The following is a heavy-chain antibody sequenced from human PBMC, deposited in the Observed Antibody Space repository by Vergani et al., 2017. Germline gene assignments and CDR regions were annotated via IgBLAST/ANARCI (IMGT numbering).Heavy chain of an antibody. CDR3: AKDRPTNMFRGAYGMDV. Sequence: QVQLVESGGGVVQPGGSLRLSCAASGLTFSTCGMHWVRQAPGKGLEWVAFIRFDGSNKYYGDSVNGRFIISRDNAKNTLDLRMNSLRTDDTAIYYCAKDRPTNMFRGAYGMDVWGQGTTVTVSS. V-gene: IGHV3-30*02. D-gene: IGHD3-10*01. CDR2: IRFDGSNK. CDR1: GLTFSTCG. J-gene: IGHJ6*02.